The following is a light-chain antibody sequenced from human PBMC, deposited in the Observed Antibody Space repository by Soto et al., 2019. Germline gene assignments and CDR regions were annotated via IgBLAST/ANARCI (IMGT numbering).Light chain of an antibody. Sequence: DLQLTQSPSFLSASVGDRVTITCRASQGIGSSLAWYQQKPGNAPKILIYAAATLQGGVPSRFSGSGSGTEFTLTISSVQPEDFASYYCQHLNSYPREVTFGGGTKXXX. J-gene: IGKJ4*01. CDR2: AAA. CDR3: QHLNSYPREVT. V-gene: IGKV1-9*01. CDR1: QGIGSS.